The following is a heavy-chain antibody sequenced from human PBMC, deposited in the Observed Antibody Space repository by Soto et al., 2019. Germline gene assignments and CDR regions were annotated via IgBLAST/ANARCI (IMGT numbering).Heavy chain of an antibody. J-gene: IGHJ3*02. CDR3: ARARGGSIAARRYDAFDI. CDR1: GGSISSYY. D-gene: IGHD6-6*01. V-gene: IGHV4-59*01. Sequence: SETLSLTCTVSGGSISSYYWSWIRQPPGKGLEWIGYIYYSGSTNYNPSLKSRVTISVDTSKNQFSLKLSSVTAADTAVYYCARARGGSIAARRYDAFDIWGQGTMVTVSS. CDR2: IYYSGST.